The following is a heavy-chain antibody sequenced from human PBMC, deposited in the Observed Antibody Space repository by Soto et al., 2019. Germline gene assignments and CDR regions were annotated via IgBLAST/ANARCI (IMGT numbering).Heavy chain of an antibody. V-gene: IGHV4-30-2*01. D-gene: IGHD2-2*01. J-gene: IGHJ6*02. CDR3: ARGNIVVVPADDYYYYYGMDV. CDR2: IYHSGST. CDR1: GGSISSGGYS. Sequence: SETLSLTCAVSGGSISSGGYSWSWIRQPPGKGLEWIGYIYHSGSTYYNPSLKSRVTISVDRSKNQFSLKLSSVTAADTAVYYCARGNIVVVPADDYYYYYGMDVWGQGTTVTVSS.